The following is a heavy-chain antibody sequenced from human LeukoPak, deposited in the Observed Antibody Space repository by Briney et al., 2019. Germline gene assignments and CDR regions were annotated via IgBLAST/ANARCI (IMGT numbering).Heavy chain of an antibody. CDR3: ARERGSSWSLDY. CDR2: IYSSGST. D-gene: IGHD6-13*01. Sequence: SETLSLTCAVYGGSFSGYYWSWLRQPAGKGLESIGRIYSSGSTNYNPSLESRVTMSVDTTKNQFSLKLSSVTAADTAVYYCARERGSSWSLDYWGQGTLVTVSS. V-gene: IGHV4-59*10. CDR1: GGSFSGYY. J-gene: IGHJ4*02.